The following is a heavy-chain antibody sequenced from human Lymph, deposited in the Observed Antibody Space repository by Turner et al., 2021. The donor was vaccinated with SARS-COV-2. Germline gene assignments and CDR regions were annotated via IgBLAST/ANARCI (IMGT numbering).Heavy chain of an antibody. V-gene: IGHV3-21*01. J-gene: IGHJ4*02. CDR2: ISSSSSSI. CDR3: ARDIPTTADYFDY. Sequence: EVQLVESGGGLVKPGGSLSLSCPASGFTFSTYSRNWVRQAPGKGLGWISSISSSSSSIYYADSVKGRFTISRDDAKNSLYLQMNSLRAEDTAVYFCARDIPTTADYFDYWGQGTLVTVSS. CDR1: GFTFSTYS. D-gene: IGHD4-17*01.